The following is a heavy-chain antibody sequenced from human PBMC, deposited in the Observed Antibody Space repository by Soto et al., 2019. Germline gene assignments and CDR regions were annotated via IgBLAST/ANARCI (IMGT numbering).Heavy chain of an antibody. CDR1: GGSFSGYS. Sequence: SETLSLTCAVYGGSFSGYSCSWICQPPGQGLEWIGNIYYSGNTYYNPSPKSRLILSIDTSKNQFSLKVGPVTGAATAVYYCASSALDDMDVWGQGTTATVSS. CDR2: IYYSGNT. CDR3: ASSALDDMDV. V-gene: IGHV4-34*01. J-gene: IGHJ6*01.